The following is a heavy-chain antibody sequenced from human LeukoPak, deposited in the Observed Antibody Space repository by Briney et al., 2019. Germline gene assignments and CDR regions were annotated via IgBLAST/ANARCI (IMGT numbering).Heavy chain of an antibody. CDR1: GGSISSSSYY. D-gene: IGHD3-10*01. Sequence: TSETLSLTCTVSGGSISSSSYYWGWIRQPPGKGLEWIGSIYYSGSTYYNPSLKNPSLKSRVTISVDTSKNQFSLKLSSVTAADTAVYYCARCITMVRGVNPSIDPWGQGTLVTVSS. V-gene: IGHV4-39*07. CDR2: IYYSGST. CDR3: ARCITMVRGVNPSIDP. J-gene: IGHJ5*02.